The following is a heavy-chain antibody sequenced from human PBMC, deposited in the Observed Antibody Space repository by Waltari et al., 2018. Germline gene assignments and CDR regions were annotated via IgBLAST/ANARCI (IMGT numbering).Heavy chain of an antibody. CDR1: GGSFSGYY. D-gene: IGHD4-17*01. J-gene: IGHJ4*02. V-gene: IGHV4-34*01. CDR3: ARAETTVTSDFFDY. CDR2: INHSGST. Sequence: QVQLQQWGAGLLKPSETLSLTCAVYGGSFSGYYWSWIRPPPGKGLEWIGEINHSGSTNYNPSLKSRVTISVDTSKNQFSLKLSSVTAADTAVYYCARAETTVTSDFFDYWGQGTLVTVSS.